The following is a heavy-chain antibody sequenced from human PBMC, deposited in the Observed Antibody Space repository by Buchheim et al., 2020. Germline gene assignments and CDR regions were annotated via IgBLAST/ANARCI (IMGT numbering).Heavy chain of an antibody. CDR3: ARSYDFWSGYYPRDYGMDV. J-gene: IGHJ6*02. D-gene: IGHD3-3*01. CDR1: GYTFTSYY. CDR2: MNPNSGNT. Sequence: QVQLVQSGAEVKKPGASVKVSCKASGYTFTSYYMHWVRQATGQGLEWMGWMNPNSGNTGYAQKFQGRVTMTRNTSISTAYMELSSLRSEDTAVYYCARSYDFWSGYYPRDYGMDVWGQGTT. V-gene: IGHV1-8*02.